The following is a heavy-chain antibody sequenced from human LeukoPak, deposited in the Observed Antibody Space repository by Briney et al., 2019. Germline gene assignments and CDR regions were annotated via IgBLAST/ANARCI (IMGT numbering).Heavy chain of an antibody. Sequence: GGYLRPPCATLGLPLQAKGLHWVRQPPGKGLEGGGVIGSDGGNQYYADSMKGTFTISRDIARNTLSLQMSTLRAEDTAIYYCARDVACSSTSCSTHGMDVWGLGTTVTVSS. D-gene: IGHD2-2*01. CDR3: ARDVACSSTSCSTHGMDV. CDR2: IGSDGGNQ. J-gene: IGHJ6*02. V-gene: IGHV3-33*01. CDR1: GLPLQAKG.